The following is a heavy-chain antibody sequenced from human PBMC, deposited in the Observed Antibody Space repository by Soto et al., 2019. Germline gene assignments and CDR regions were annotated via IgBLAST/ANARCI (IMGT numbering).Heavy chain of an antibody. D-gene: IGHD3-16*01. Sequence: GGSLRLSCAASGFTFSSYGMHWVRQAPGKGLEWVAVISYDGSNKYYADSVKGRFTISRDNSKNTLYLQMNSLRAEDTAVYYCAKPLLTPPFMITFGGVVSWGQGTLVTVSS. CDR1: GFTFSSYG. CDR3: AKPLLTPPFMITFGGVVS. J-gene: IGHJ5*02. CDR2: ISYDGSNK. V-gene: IGHV3-30*18.